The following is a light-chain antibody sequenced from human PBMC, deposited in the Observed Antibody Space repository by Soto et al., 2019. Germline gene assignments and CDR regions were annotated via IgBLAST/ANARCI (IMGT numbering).Light chain of an antibody. Sequence: EIVLTQSPGTLSLSPGERATLSCRASQSVSSSNLAWYQQKPGQAPRLLIYGASSRATGIPDRFSCSGSGTDFTLTISRLKPEDFAVYICQQYGSSPPVTFGGGTKVEIK. V-gene: IGKV3-20*01. J-gene: IGKJ4*01. CDR2: GAS. CDR1: QSVSSSN. CDR3: QQYGSSPPVT.